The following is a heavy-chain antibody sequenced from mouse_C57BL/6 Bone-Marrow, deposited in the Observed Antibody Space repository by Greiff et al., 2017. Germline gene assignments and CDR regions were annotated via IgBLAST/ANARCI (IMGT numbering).Heavy chain of an antibody. CDR1: GYTFTSYG. D-gene: IGHD1-1*01. CDR3: ARWGSTVVAFDY. CDR2: IYPRSGNT. V-gene: IGHV1-81*01. Sequence: VQLVESGAELARPGASVKLSCKASGYTFTSYGISWVKQRTGQGLEWIGEIYPRSGNTYYNEKFKGKATLTADKSSSTAYMELRSLTSEDSAVYFCARWGSTVVAFDYWGQGTTLTVSS. J-gene: IGHJ2*01.